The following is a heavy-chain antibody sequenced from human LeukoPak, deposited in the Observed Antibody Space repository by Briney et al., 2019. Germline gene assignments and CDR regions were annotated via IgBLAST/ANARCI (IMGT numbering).Heavy chain of an antibody. CDR2: LNPDGSER. V-gene: IGHV3-7*01. CDR3: ARDSGSCRGCAFDV. CDR1: GFTFSQHY. J-gene: IGHJ3*01. Sequence: GGSLRLSCAASGFTFSQHYMSWVRQAPGKGLEWVANLNPDGSERKYVDSVKGRFTISRDNTKNSVYLQMSSLRAEDTAVFYCARDSGSCRGCAFDVWGHGTMVTVSS. D-gene: IGHD6-13*01.